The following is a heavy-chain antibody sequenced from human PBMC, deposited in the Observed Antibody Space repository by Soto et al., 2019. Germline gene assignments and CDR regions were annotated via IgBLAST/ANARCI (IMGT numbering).Heavy chain of an antibody. CDR2: IKSKTDGGTT. CDR1: GFTFSNAW. CDR3: TTVRAHSSSPGSFDY. V-gene: IGHV3-15*01. D-gene: IGHD6-6*01. Sequence: PGGSLRLSCAASGFTFSNAWMSWVRQAPGKGLEWVGRIKSKTDGGTTDYAAPVKGRFTISRDDSKNTLYLQMNSLKTEDTAVYYCTTVRAHSSSPGSFDYWGQGTLVTVSS. J-gene: IGHJ4*02.